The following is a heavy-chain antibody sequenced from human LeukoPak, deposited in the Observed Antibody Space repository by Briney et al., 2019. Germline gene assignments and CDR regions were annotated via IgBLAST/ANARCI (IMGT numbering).Heavy chain of an antibody. D-gene: IGHD5-18*01. V-gene: IGHV3-23*01. CDR2: ISGSGGST. Sequence: GGSLRLSCAASGFTFSSYAMSWVRQAPGKGLEWASAISGSGGSTYYADSVKGRFTISRDNSKNTLYLQMNSLRAEDTAVYYCAKEGRGYSYGYLPYYFDYWGQGTLVTVSS. CDR1: GFTFSSYA. CDR3: AKEGRGYSYGYLPYYFDY. J-gene: IGHJ4*02.